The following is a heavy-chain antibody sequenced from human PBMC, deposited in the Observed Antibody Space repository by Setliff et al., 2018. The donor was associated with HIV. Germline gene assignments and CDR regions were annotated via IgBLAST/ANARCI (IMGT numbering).Heavy chain of an antibody. CDR3: ARHDVTLVRGLV. J-gene: IGHJ6*02. D-gene: IGHD3-10*01. V-gene: IGHV4-59*08. CDR1: GDSITSHY. CDR2: IYNYGSP. Sequence: SETLSLTCIVSGDSITSHYWSWIRQPPGKGLEWIGNIYNYGSPNYSPSLKSRVTISVDTSKNLFSLKVNSVTAADTAVYYCARHDVTLVRGLVWGQGTTVTVSS.